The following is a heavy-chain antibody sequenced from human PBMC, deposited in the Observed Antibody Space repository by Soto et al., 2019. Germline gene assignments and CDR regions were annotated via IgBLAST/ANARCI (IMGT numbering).Heavy chain of an antibody. CDR2: IIPILGIA. V-gene: IGHV1-69*02. J-gene: IGHJ4*02. Sequence: ASVKVSCKASGGTFSSYTISWVRQAPGQGLEWMGRIIPILGIANYAQKFQGRVTITADKSTSTAYMELSSLRSEDTAVYYCARSITMVRGALDYWGQGTLVTVSS. CDR1: GGTFSSYT. CDR3: ARSITMVRGALDY. D-gene: IGHD3-10*01.